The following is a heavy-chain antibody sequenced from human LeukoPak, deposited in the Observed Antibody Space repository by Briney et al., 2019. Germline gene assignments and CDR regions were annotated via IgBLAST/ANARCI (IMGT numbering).Heavy chain of an antibody. CDR1: GFTFSSYG. V-gene: IGHV3-30*18. Sequence: PGGSLRLSCAASGFTFSSYGIHWVRQSPGKGLEWVAVVSYLGDDQFYAESVKGRFTISRDNAKNSLYLQMNSLRAEDTAVYYCAKSVAADPWGQGTLVTVSS. J-gene: IGHJ5*02. D-gene: IGHD6-19*01. CDR2: VSYLGDDQ. CDR3: AKSVAADP.